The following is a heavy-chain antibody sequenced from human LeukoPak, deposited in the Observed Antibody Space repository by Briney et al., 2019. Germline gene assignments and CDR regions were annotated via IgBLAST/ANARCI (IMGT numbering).Heavy chain of an antibody. CDR2: TSYDGSDK. J-gene: IGHJ5*02. Sequence: PGGSLRLSCVASGFTVSSYDMRWVRQAPGKGLEWVAVTSYDGSDKYSADSVKGRFTISGDNSNNTLYLQMNSLSTEHTAVYYCAKDFHTSHSPCGWGPLVPVSS. V-gene: IGHV3-30*18. CDR1: GFTVSSYD. D-gene: IGHD1-26*01. CDR3: AKDFHTSHSP.